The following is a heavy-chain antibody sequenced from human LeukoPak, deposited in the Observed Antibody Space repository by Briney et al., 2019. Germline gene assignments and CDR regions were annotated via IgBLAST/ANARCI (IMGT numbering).Heavy chain of an antibody. V-gene: IGHV1-8*01. J-gene: IGHJ6*02. CDR1: GYTFTSYD. CDR3: ARVGLAAAETNYYYYGMDV. D-gene: IGHD6-13*01. CDR2: MNPNSGNT. Sequence: ASVKVSCKASGYTFTSYDINWVRQATGQGLEWMGWMNPNSGNTGYAQKFQGRVTMTRNTSISTAYMELSSLRSEDTAVYYCARVGLAAAETNYYYYGMDVWGQGTTVTVSS.